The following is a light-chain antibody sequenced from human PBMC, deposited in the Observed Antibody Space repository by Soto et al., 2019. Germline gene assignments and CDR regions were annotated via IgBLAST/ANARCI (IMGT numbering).Light chain of an antibody. Sequence: QSALTQPSSMSGSPGQSITISCTGTSSDVGAYDHVSWYQQQSGKAPKLMIHEVSNRPSGVSNRFSGSKSGNTASLTISGLQAEDEADYYCSSYTSSRAYVFGIGTKLTVL. J-gene: IGLJ1*01. CDR3: SSYTSSRAYV. V-gene: IGLV2-14*01. CDR1: SSDVGAYDH. CDR2: EVS.